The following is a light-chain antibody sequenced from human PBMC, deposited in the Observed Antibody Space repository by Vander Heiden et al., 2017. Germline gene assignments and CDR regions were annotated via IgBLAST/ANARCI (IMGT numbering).Light chain of an antibody. J-gene: IGKJ3*01. Sequence: DIHITQSPSSLSASVGDRVTITCRASQSISSYLNWYQQKPGKAPKLLIYAASSLQSGVPSRFSGSGSGTDFTLTISSLQPEDFATYYCQQSYSTPPFTFGPGTKVDIK. CDR3: QQSYSTPPFT. V-gene: IGKV1-39*01. CDR1: QSISSY. CDR2: AAS.